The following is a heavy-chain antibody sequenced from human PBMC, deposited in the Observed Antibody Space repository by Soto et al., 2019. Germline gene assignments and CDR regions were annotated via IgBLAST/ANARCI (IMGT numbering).Heavy chain of an antibody. J-gene: IGHJ3*02. CDR3: ASRVIIEADPRNDAFDI. V-gene: IGHV3-33*01. Sequence: QVQLVESGGGVVQPGRSLRLSCAASGFTFSSYGMHWVRQAPGKGLEWVAVIWYDGSNKYYADSVKGRFTISRDNSKNTLYLQMNSLRAEDTAVYYCASRVIIEADPRNDAFDIWGQGTMVTVSS. CDR2: IWYDGSNK. D-gene: IGHD3-10*01. CDR1: GFTFSSYG.